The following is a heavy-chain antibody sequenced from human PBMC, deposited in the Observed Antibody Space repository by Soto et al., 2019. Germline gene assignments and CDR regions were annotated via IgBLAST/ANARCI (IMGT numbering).Heavy chain of an antibody. V-gene: IGHV1-2*04. Sequence: ASVKVSCKASGYTFTGYYMHWVRQAPGQGLEWMGWINPNSGGTNYAQKFQGWVTMTRDTSISTAYMELSRLRSDDTAVYYCARGVGATASPDFDYWGQGTLVTVSS. CDR3: ARGVGATASPDFDY. D-gene: IGHD1-26*01. J-gene: IGHJ4*02. CDR1: GYTFTGYY. CDR2: INPNSGGT.